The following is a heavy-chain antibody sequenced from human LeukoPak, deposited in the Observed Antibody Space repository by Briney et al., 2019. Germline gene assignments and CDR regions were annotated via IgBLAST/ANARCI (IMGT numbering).Heavy chain of an antibody. CDR2: ISSSSSYT. D-gene: IGHD5-24*01. V-gene: IGHV3-21*04. Sequence: GGSLRLSCAASGFIFSSYSMNWVRQAPGKGLEWVSSISSSSSYTYYADSVKGRFTISRDNAKNSLYLQMNSLRAEDTAVYYCARAKRWLQLAATTDYWGQGTLVTVSS. J-gene: IGHJ4*02. CDR3: ARAKRWLQLAATTDY. CDR1: GFIFSSYS.